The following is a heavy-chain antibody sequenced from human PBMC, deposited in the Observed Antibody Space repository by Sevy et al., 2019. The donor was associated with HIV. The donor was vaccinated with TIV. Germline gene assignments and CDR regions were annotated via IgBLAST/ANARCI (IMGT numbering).Heavy chain of an antibody. Sequence: GGSLRLSCAASGFTFSTYAMHWVRQAPGKGLEWVAVISHDGSNKSYADSVKGRFTISRDNAKNSLYLQMKSLRAEDTAVYYCARGPDYYDRSGYYYQWGQGTLVTVSS. CDR1: GFTFSTYA. J-gene: IGHJ4*02. CDR3: ARGPDYYDRSGYYYQ. V-gene: IGHV3-30*04. CDR2: ISHDGSNK. D-gene: IGHD3-22*01.